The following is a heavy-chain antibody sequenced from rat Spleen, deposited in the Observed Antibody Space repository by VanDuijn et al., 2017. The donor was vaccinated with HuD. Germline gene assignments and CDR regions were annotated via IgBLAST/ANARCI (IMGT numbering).Heavy chain of an antibody. CDR3: ARAGYLRDWYFDF. D-gene: IGHD2-2*01. Sequence: EVQLVESGGGLVQPGRSLKLSCAASGFIFSNYDMAWVRQAPTKGLEWVASISPSGGSTYYRDSVKGRFTISRDNAKNTQYLQMDSLRSEDTATYYCARAGYLRDWYFDFWGPGTMVTVSS. CDR2: ISPSGGST. CDR1: GFIFSNYD. J-gene: IGHJ1*01. V-gene: IGHV5S13*01.